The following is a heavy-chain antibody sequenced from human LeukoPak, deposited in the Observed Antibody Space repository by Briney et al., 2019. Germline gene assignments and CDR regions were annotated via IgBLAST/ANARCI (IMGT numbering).Heavy chain of an antibody. V-gene: IGHV4-59*08. D-gene: IGHD3-22*01. CDR3: ARHSTYYYDSSGMALGY. CDR2: IYYSGST. J-gene: IGHJ4*02. Sequence: SETLSLTCTVSGGSISSYYWSWIRQPPGKGLEWIGYIYYSGSTNYNPSLKSRVTISVDTSKNQFSLKLSSVTAADTAVYYCARHSTYYYDSSGMALGYWGQGTLVTVSS. CDR1: GGSISSYY.